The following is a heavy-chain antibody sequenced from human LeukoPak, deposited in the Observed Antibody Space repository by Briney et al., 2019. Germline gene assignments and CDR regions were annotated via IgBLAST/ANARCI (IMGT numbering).Heavy chain of an antibody. V-gene: IGHV1-69*06. J-gene: IGHJ4*02. CDR2: IIPIFGTA. CDR1: GGTFSSYA. CDR3: ARSQYYYDSSGYPTSGYFDY. Sequence: SVKVSCKASGGTFSSYAISWVRQAPGQGLEWMGGIIPIFGTANYAQKFQGRVTITADKSTSTAYMELSSLRSEDTAVYYCARSQYYYDSSGYPTSGYFDYWGQGTLVTVSS. D-gene: IGHD3-22*01.